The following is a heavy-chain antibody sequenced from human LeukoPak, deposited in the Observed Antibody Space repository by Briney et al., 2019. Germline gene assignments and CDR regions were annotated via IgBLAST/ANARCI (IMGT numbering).Heavy chain of an antibody. V-gene: IGHV3-21*04. D-gene: IGHD6-6*01. CDR2: ISSSSSYI. Sequence: KPGGSLRLSCAASGFTFSSYSMNWVRQAPGKGLEWVSSISSSSSYIYYADSVKGRFTISRDNAKNSLYLQMDSLRAEDTAVYHCARDGPYSSSATHPPWGQGTLVTVSS. CDR1: GFTFSSYS. CDR3: ARDGPYSSSATHPP. J-gene: IGHJ5*02.